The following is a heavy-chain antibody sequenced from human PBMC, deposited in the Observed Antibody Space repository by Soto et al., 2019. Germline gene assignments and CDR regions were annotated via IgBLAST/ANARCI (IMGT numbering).Heavy chain of an antibody. CDR2: IYYSGST. CDR3: ARESRVGATAKIDY. D-gene: IGHD1-26*01. V-gene: IGHV4-31*03. CDR1: GGSISSGGYY. Sequence: SETLSLTCTVSGGSISSGGYYWSWIRQHPGKGLEWIGYIYYSGSTYYNPSLKSRVTISVDTSKNQFSLKLSSVTAADTAVYYCARESRVGATAKIDYWGQGTLVTAPQ. J-gene: IGHJ4*02.